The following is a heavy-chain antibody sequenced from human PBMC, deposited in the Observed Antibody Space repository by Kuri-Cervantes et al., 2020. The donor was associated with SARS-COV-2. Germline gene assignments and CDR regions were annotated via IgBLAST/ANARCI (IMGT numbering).Heavy chain of an antibody. D-gene: IGHD2-2*01. CDR2: IKQDGSEK. CDR1: GFTFSSYW. Sequence: GESLKISCAASGFTFSSYWMSWVRQAPGKGLEWVANIKQDGSEKYYVDSVKGRFTISRDNAKNSLYLQMNSLRAEDTAVYYCAGSSKYYYYMDVWGKGTTVTVSS. J-gene: IGHJ6*03. V-gene: IGHV3-7*01. CDR3: AGSSKYYYYMDV.